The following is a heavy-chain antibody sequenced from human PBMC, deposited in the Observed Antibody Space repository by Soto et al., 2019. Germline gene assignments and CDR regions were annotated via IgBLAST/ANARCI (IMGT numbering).Heavy chain of an antibody. V-gene: IGHV4-59*01. D-gene: IGHD3-9*01. Sequence: SETLSLTCTVSGGSISSYYWSWIRQPPGKGLEWIGYIYYSGSTNYNPSLKSRVTISVDTPKNQFSLKLSSVTAADTAVYYCARKDWVRFDYWGEGAPVTVSS. CDR3: ARKDWVRFDY. J-gene: IGHJ4*02. CDR2: IYYSGST. CDR1: GGSISSYY.